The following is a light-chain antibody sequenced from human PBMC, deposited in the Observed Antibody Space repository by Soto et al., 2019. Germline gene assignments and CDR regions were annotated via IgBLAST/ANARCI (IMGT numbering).Light chain of an antibody. CDR3: SSYTSSSTPVV. V-gene: IGLV2-14*01. CDR1: SSDVGGYNY. Sequence: QSVLTQPASVSGSPGQSITISCTGTSSDVGGYNYVSWYQQHPGKAPKLMIYDVSNRPSGVSNRFSGSKSGNTASLTISGLQDEDEADYYCSSYTSSSTPVVFGEGTKLTVL. J-gene: IGLJ2*01. CDR2: DVS.